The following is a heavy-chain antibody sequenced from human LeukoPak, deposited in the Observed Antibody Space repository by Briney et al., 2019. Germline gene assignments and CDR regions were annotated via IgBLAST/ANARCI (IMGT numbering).Heavy chain of an antibody. CDR1: GYNFITYG. Sequence: ASVKVSCKASGYNFITYGFSWVRQAPGQGLEWMGWINPYHGKTKYAQKFQGRVTMTTDTSTNTAHMELRSLTSDDTAVYFCARDRIAAAVLDYWGQGTLVTASS. V-gene: IGHV1-18*01. J-gene: IGHJ4*02. CDR2: INPYHGKT. D-gene: IGHD6-13*01. CDR3: ARDRIAAAVLDY.